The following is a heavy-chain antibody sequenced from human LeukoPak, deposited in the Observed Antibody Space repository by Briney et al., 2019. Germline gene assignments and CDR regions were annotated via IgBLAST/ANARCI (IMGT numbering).Heavy chain of an antibody. Sequence: GGSLRLSCAASGFTFSSYAMSWVRQAPGKGLEWVSAISGSGGSTYYADSVKGRFTISRDNSKNTLYLQMNSLRAEDTAVYYCAKGQQNYDFWSGYHFDYWGQGTLVTVSS. D-gene: IGHD3-3*01. V-gene: IGHV3-23*01. CDR1: GFTFSSYA. CDR3: AKGQQNYDFWSGYHFDY. CDR2: ISGSGGST. J-gene: IGHJ4*02.